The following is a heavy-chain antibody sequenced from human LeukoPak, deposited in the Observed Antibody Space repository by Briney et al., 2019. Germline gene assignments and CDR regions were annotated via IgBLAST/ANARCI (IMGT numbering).Heavy chain of an antibody. V-gene: IGHV3-23*01. Sequence: PGGSLRLSCAASGFTFSSYAMSWVGQAPGKGLEWVSAISGSGGSTYYADSVEGRFTISRDNSKNTLYLQMNSLRAEDTAVYYCAKVGKYYYDSSGYTSFDYWGQGTLVTVSS. CDR3: AKVGKYYYDSSGYTSFDY. D-gene: IGHD3-22*01. CDR1: GFTFSSYA. CDR2: ISGSGGST. J-gene: IGHJ4*02.